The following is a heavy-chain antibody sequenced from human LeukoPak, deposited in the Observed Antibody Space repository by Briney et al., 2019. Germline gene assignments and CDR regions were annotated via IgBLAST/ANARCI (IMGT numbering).Heavy chain of an antibody. Sequence: ESGPTLVNPTQTLTLTCTFSGFSLSTSGVGVGWLRQPPGKALEWVALISWDDDKRYGPSLKSRLTITKDTSKNQVVLTMTNMDPVDTASYYCAHLYGDYDRYDYWGQGTLVTVSS. CDR3: AHLYGDYDRYDY. V-gene: IGHV2-5*05. CDR1: GFSLSTSGVG. J-gene: IGHJ4*02. D-gene: IGHD4-17*01. CDR2: ISWDDDK.